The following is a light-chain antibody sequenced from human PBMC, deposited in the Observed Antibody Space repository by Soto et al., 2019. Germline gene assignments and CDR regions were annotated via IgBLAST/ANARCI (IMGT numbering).Light chain of an antibody. J-gene: IGKJ3*01. CDR1: QSITSRY. Sequence: EIVLTQSPGTLSLSPGERATLTCRASQSITSRYLAWYQQKPGQAPRLLIYGASIRASGISDRFSGSGSGTDCTLTISSLEAEDFAVYYCQHHGSSARTFTFGRGTKVDI. V-gene: IGKV3-20*01. CDR2: GAS. CDR3: QHHGSSARTFT.